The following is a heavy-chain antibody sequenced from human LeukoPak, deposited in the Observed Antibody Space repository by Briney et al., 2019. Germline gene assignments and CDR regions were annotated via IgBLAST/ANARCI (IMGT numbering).Heavy chain of an antibody. D-gene: IGHD1-14*01. CDR2: IIPIFGTA. Sequence: SXKVSCKASGGTFISYAISWVRQAPGQGLEWMGGIIPIFGTANYAQKFQGRVTITTDESTSTAYMELSSQRSEDTAVYYCARVAPESAVTWRYYYYYMDVWGKGTTVTVSS. CDR3: ARVAPESAVTWRYYYYYMDV. V-gene: IGHV1-69*05. J-gene: IGHJ6*03. CDR1: GGTFISYA.